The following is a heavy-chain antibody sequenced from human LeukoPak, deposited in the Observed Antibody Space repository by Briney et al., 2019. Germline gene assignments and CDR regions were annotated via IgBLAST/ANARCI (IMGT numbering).Heavy chain of an antibody. CDR1: GFTFSSYS. D-gene: IGHD6-19*01. Sequence: GGSLRLSCAASGFTFSSYSMNWVRQAPGKGLEWVSSISSSSSYIYYADSVKGRFTISRDNAKNSLYLQMNSLRAEDTAVYYYARVGARSSGWFDPWGQGTLVTVSS. CDR3: ARVGARSSGWFDP. J-gene: IGHJ5*02. V-gene: IGHV3-21*01. CDR2: ISSSSSYI.